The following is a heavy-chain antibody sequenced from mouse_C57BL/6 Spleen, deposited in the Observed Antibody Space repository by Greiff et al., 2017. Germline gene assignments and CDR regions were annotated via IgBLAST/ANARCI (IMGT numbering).Heavy chain of an antibody. J-gene: IGHJ1*03. D-gene: IGHD1-1*01. V-gene: IGHV1-20*01. Sequence: EVQLVESGPELVKPGDSVKISCKASGYSFTGYFMNWVMQSHGKSLEWIGRINPYNGDTFYNQKFKGKATLTVDKSSSTAHMELRSLTSEDSAVYYCARLGDYYGSPWYFDVWGTGTTVTVSS. CDR3: ARLGDYYGSPWYFDV. CDR2: INPYNGDT. CDR1: GYSFTGYF.